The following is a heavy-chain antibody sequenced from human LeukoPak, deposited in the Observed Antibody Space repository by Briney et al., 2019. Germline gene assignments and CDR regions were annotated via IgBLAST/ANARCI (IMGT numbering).Heavy chain of an antibody. V-gene: IGHV3-48*03. CDR2: ISSSGSTI. Sequence: QPGGSLRLSCAASGFTFSSYEMNWVRQAPGKGLEWVSYISSSGSTIYYADSVKGRFTISRDNAKNSLYLQMNSLRAEDTAVYYCAKDLEDIVATAFDYWGQGTLVTVSS. CDR3: AKDLEDIVATAFDY. J-gene: IGHJ4*02. CDR1: GFTFSSYE. D-gene: IGHD5-12*01.